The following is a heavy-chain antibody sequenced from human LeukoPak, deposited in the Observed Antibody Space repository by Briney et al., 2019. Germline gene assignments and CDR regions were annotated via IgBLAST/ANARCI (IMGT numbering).Heavy chain of an antibody. J-gene: IGHJ4*02. D-gene: IGHD3-10*01. CDR1: GYTFTGYY. CDR3: ARDSRVTNGDY. Sequence: ASVKVSCKASGYTFTGYYIHWVRQAPGQGLDWVGLVSPNNGDTRYAQKFQGRVTMTRDTSVSTAYMELSKLTSDDTAVYYCARDSRVTNGDYWGQGTLVTVSS. CDR2: VSPNNGDT. V-gene: IGHV1-2*02.